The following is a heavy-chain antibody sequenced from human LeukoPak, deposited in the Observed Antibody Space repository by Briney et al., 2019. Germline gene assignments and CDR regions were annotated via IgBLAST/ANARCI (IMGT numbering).Heavy chain of an antibody. CDR1: GGSISSYY. J-gene: IGHJ3*02. Sequence: SETLSLTCTVSGGSISSYYWSWIRQPPGKGLEWIGYIYYSVSPNYNPSLKSRVTISGDTSKNQFSLKLSSVTAADTAVYYCARGDPHDYVWGSYRWDAFDIWGQGTMVTVSS. V-gene: IGHV4-59*01. D-gene: IGHD3-16*02. CDR2: IYYSVSP. CDR3: ARGDPHDYVWGSYRWDAFDI.